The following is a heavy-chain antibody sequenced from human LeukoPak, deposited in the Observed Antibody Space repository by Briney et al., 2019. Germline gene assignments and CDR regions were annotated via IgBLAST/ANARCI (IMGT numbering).Heavy chain of an antibody. D-gene: IGHD5-12*01. Sequence: SETLPLTCAVYGGSFSGYYWSWIRQSPGKGLEWIGEINHSGSTNYNPSLKSRVTISVDTSKNQFSLKLSSVTAADTAVYYCARGYSGYDRRGKNYYYYYMDVWGKGTTVTVSS. CDR3: ARGYSGYDRRGKNYYYYYMDV. J-gene: IGHJ6*03. CDR2: INHSGST. CDR1: GGSFSGYY. V-gene: IGHV4-34*01.